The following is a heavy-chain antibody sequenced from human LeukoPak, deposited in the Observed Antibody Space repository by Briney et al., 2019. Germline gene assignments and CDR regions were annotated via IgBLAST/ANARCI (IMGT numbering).Heavy chain of an antibody. CDR1: CFSRSSHRVG. D-gene: IGHD3-3*02. CDR3: ARRRQPDVLAFLERPRASGERNWFDP. V-gene: IGHV2-5*01. CDR2: ISSLNDE. Sequence: ASAHTLVRPRQTLTLTCTISCFSRSSHRVGVGWIRQGPGKALECLALISSLNDENYSPSLKTRLTIIKDTSKNQVVLTMTNMDPLDTGTYYCARRRQPDVLAFLERPRASGERNWFDPWGQGILVTVSS. J-gene: IGHJ5*02.